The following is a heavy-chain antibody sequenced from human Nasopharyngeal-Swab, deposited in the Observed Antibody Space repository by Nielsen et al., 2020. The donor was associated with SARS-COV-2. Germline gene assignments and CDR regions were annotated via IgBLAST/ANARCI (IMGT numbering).Heavy chain of an antibody. CDR3: VSIRSGVIGTVGAD. D-gene: IGHD2/OR15-2a*01. CDR2: IWYDGSNK. CDR1: GFTFSSYG. V-gene: IGHV3-33*03. J-gene: IGHJ4*02. Sequence: GESLKISCAASGFTFSSYGMHWVRQAPGKGLEWVAVIWYDGSNKYYTNSVKGRFTISKDNAKNTMYLQMNSLRADDTAMYFCVSIRSGVIGTVGADWGQGTLVTVSS.